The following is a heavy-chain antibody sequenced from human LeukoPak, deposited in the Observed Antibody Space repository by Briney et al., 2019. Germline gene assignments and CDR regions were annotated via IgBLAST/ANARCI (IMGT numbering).Heavy chain of an antibody. CDR3: AKVGELRYFEWSPDY. D-gene: IGHD3-9*01. CDR1: GFSFSDYA. V-gene: IGHV3-23*01. CDR2: ISGSGGTT. Sequence: GGSLRLSCAASGFSFSDYAMSWVRQAPGKGLEWVSVISGSGGTTYYADSVKGRFTIPRDNSKNTVFLQMNSLSADDTAVYYRAKVGELRYFEWSPDYWGQGTLLTVS. J-gene: IGHJ4*02.